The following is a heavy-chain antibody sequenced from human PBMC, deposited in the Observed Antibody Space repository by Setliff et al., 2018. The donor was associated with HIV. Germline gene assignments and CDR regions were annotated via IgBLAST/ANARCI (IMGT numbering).Heavy chain of an antibody. CDR2: IDHSGST. V-gene: IGHV4-34*01. CDR1: GAPFSGFH. CDR3: ARVGTTVTTRETYKWFDP. J-gene: IGHJ5*02. D-gene: IGHD4-17*01. Sequence: SETLSLTCAVYGAPFSGFHWGWIRQSPGKGLEWIGEIDHSGSTKYNPSLKSRVTLSVDMSKNQFSLKIDSVIAADTAVYFCARVGTTVTTRETYKWFDPWGQGTLVTVSS.